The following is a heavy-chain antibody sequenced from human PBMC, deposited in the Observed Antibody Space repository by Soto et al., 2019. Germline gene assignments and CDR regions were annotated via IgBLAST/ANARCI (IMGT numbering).Heavy chain of an antibody. J-gene: IGHJ4*02. V-gene: IGHV4-34*01. D-gene: IGHD3-9*01. Sequence: QVQLQQWGAGLLKPSETLSLTCAVYGGSFSGYYWSWIRQPPGKGLEWIGEINHSGSTNYNPSRNSRVTISVDTYKDQFSLNMSSVTAADTAVYYCARALLRYFVNWGQGTLVTVSS. CDR3: ARALLRYFVN. CDR2: INHSGST. CDR1: GGSFSGYY.